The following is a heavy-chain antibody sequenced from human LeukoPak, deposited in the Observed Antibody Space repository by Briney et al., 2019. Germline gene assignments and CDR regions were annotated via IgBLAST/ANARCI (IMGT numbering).Heavy chain of an antibody. J-gene: IGHJ3*02. V-gene: IGHV1-69*13. CDR2: IIPIFGTA. CDR1: GYTFTSYD. Sequence: ASVKVSCKASGYTFTSYDINWVRQATGQGLEWMGGIIPIFGTANYAQKFQGRVTITADESTSTAYMELSSLRSEDTAVYYCARDRRGTKGAAGTLGDAFDIWGQGTMVTVSS. CDR3: ARDRRGTKGAAGTLGDAFDI. D-gene: IGHD6-13*01.